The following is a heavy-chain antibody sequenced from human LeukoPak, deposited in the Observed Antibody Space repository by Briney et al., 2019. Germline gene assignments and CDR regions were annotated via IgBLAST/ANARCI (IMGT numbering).Heavy chain of an antibody. CDR1: GGTFSSYA. Sequence: ASVKVSCKASGGTFSSYAISWVRQAPGQGLEWMGRIIPIFGIANYAQRFQGRVTITADKSTSTAYMELSSLRSEDTAVYYCARSSSWPYYFDYWGQGTLVTVSS. CDR2: IIPIFGIA. CDR3: ARSSSWPYYFDY. D-gene: IGHD6-13*01. V-gene: IGHV1-69*04. J-gene: IGHJ4*02.